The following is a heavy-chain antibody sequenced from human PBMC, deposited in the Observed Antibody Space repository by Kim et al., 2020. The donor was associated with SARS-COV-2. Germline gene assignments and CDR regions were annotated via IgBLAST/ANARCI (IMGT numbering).Heavy chain of an antibody. Sequence: SVKGRFTISRDNSKNTLYLQMNSLRAEDTAVYYCARDRVEQWHRSDYFDYCGQGTVVTVSS. V-gene: IGHV3-30*07. CDR3: ARDRVEQWHRSDYFDY. J-gene: IGHJ4*02. D-gene: IGHD6-19*01.